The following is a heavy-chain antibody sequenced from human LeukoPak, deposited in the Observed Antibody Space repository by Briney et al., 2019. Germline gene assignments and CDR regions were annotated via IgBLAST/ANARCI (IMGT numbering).Heavy chain of an antibody. CDR1: GFTFSNAW. D-gene: IGHD1-26*01. J-gene: IGHJ4*02. CDR2: IRYDGSNK. CDR3: APGPDSGSYYYFDY. V-gene: IGHV3-30*02. Sequence: GGSLRLPCAASGFTFSNAWMSWVRQAPGKGLEWVAFIRYDGSNKYYADSVKGRFTISRDNSKNTLYLQMNSLRAEDTAVYYCAPGPDSGSYYYFDYWGQGTLVTVSS.